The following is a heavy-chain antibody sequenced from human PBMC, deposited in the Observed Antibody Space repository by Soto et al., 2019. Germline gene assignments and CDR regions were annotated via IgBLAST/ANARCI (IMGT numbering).Heavy chain of an antibody. CDR1: GFTFGDYA. CDR3: TREPRSKFSIRYSGYEVY. Sequence: PGGSLRLSCTASGFTFGDYAMSWFRQAPGKGLEWVGFIRSKAYGGTTEYAASVKGRFTISRDDSKSIDYLQMNSLKTEDTAVYYCTREPRSKFSIRYSGYEVYWGQGTLVTVSS. CDR2: IRSKAYGGTT. J-gene: IGHJ4*02. D-gene: IGHD5-12*01. V-gene: IGHV3-49*03.